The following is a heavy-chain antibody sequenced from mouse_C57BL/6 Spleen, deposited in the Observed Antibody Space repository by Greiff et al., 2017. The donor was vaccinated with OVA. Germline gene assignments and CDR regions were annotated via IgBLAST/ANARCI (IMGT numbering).Heavy chain of an antibody. V-gene: IGHV1-50*01. CDR1: GYTFTSYW. Sequence: VQLQQPGAELVKPGASVKLSCKASGYTFTSYWMQWVKQRPGQGLEWIGEIDPSDSYTNYNQKFKGKAPLTVDTSSSTAYMQLSSLTSEDSAVYYCARGANYAMDYWGQGTSVTVSS. CDR2: IDPSDSYT. CDR3: ARGANYAMDY. J-gene: IGHJ4*01. D-gene: IGHD3-1*01.